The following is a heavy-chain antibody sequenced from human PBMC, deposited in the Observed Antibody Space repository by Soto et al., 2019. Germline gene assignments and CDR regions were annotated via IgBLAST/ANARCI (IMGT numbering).Heavy chain of an antibody. D-gene: IGHD5-12*01. V-gene: IGHV1-69*06. CDR3: ALSGYDEDFVDY. CDR1: GGTFSSYS. CDR2: INPIVSTA. J-gene: IGHJ4*02. Sequence: SVKVSCQASGGTFSSYSIRWLRQPPGKGLEWMGRINPIVSTANYAQKFQGRATTTADKSTSTAYMELSIPTAEATVLYYGALSGYDEDFVDYWGQGTLVTVSS.